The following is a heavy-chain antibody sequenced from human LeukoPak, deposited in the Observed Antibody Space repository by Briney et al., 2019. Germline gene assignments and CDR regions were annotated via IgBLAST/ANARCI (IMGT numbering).Heavy chain of an antibody. CDR2: INPSGGST. CDR1: GYTFTSYY. CDR3: ARENMVRGVIITDY. V-gene: IGHV1-46*01. D-gene: IGHD3-10*01. Sequence: ASVKVSCKASGYTFTSYYIHWVRQAPGQGLEWMGLINPSGGSTNYAQKFQGRVTMTSDTSTRTVYMELSSLRSEDTAVYYCARENMVRGVIITDYWGQGTLVTVSS. J-gene: IGHJ4*02.